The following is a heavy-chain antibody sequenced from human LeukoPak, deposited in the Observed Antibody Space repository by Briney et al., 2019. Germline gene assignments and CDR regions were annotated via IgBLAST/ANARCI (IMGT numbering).Heavy chain of an antibody. CDR2: INPNSGGT. CDR1: GYTFTDYY. D-gene: IGHD2-2*02. CDR3: AREGQDIVVVPAAIPGDY. Sequence: GASVKVSCKASGYTFTDYYMHWVRQAPGQGLEWMGRINPNSGGTNYAQKFQGRVTMTRDTSISTAYMELSRLRSDDTAVYYCAREGQDIVVVPAAIPGDYWGQGTLATVSS. V-gene: IGHV1-2*06. J-gene: IGHJ4*02.